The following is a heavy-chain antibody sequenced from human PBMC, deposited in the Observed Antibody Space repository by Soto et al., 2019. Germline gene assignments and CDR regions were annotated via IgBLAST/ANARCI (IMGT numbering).Heavy chain of an antibody. Sequence: GGSLRLSCAASGFTFDDYAMHWVRQAPGKGLEWVSGISWNSGSIGYADSVKGRFTISRDNAKNSLYLQMNSLRAEDTALYYCAKAEGRDYYYYYMDVWGKGTTVTVSS. J-gene: IGHJ6*03. CDR1: GFTFDDYA. CDR3: AKAEGRDYYYYYMDV. CDR2: ISWNSGSI. D-gene: IGHD2-15*01. V-gene: IGHV3-9*01.